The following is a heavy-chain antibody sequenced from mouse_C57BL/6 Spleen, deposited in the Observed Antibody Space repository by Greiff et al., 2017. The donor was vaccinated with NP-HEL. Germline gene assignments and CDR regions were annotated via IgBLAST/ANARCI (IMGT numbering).Heavy chain of an antibody. CDR3: ARRIDYDDAWFAY. Sequence: QVQLQQSGAELVKPGASVKLSCKASGYTFTSYWMHWVKQRPGQGLEWIGMIHPNSGSTNYNEKFKSKATLTVDKSSSTAYMQLSSLTSEDSAVYYCARRIDYDDAWFAYWGQGTLVTVSA. CDR1: GYTFTSYW. J-gene: IGHJ3*01. D-gene: IGHD2-4*01. V-gene: IGHV1-64*01. CDR2: IHPNSGST.